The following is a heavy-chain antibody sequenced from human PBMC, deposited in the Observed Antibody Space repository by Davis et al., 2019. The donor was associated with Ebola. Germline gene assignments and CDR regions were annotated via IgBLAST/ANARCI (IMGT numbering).Heavy chain of an antibody. CDR3: ARGYSNWFDP. J-gene: IGHJ5*02. Sequence: SETLSLTCTVSGGSISSNYWSWIRQPPGKGLEWIGYIYNSGSTNYNPSLKSRVTISVDTSKNQFSLKLSSVTAADTAVYYCARGYSNWFDPWGQGTLVTVSS. CDR1: GGSISSNY. D-gene: IGHD2-15*01. CDR2: IYNSGST. V-gene: IGHV4-4*08.